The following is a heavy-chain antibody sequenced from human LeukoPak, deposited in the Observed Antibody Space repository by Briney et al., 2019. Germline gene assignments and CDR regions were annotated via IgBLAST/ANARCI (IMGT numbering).Heavy chain of an antibody. CDR2: ISGSGGST. D-gene: IGHD6-13*01. CDR1: GFTFSSYA. J-gene: IGHJ4*02. CDR3: AHISSSWPDY. Sequence: PVGSPRLSCAASGFTFSSYAMSWVRQAPGKGLEWVSAISGSGGSTYYADSVKGRFTISRDNSKNTLYLQMNSLRAEDTAVYYCAHISSSWPDYWGQGTLVTVSS. V-gene: IGHV3-23*01.